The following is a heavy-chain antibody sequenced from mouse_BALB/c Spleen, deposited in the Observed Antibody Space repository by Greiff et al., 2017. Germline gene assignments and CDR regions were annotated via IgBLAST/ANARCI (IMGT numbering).Heavy chain of an antibody. D-gene: IGHD1-1*01. CDR3: AMYYYGSSYY. V-gene: IGHV1-9*01. J-gene: IGHJ3*01. Sequence: VQLQQSGAELMKPGASVKISCKATGYTFSSYWIEWVKQRPGHGLEWIGEILPGSGSTNYKEKFKGKATFTADTSSNTAYMQLSSLTSEDSAVYYCAMYYYGSSYYWGQGTLVTVSA. CDR1: GYTFSSYW. CDR2: ILPGSGST.